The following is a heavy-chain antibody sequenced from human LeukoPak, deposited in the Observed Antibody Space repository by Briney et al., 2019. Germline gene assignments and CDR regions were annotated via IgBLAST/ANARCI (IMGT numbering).Heavy chain of an antibody. CDR1: GXTFSHYY. CDR2: ITSSDSYT. D-gene: IGHD1-26*01. V-gene: IGHV3-11*06. CDR3: ARTSGSYSFDY. J-gene: IGHJ4*02. Sequence: PGGSLRLSCAASGXTFSHYYMSWIRQAPGKGLEWISYITSSDSYTKYADSVQGRFTTSRDNAQNSLYLQMNSLRAEDAAVYYCARTSGSYSFDYWGQGTLVTVSS.